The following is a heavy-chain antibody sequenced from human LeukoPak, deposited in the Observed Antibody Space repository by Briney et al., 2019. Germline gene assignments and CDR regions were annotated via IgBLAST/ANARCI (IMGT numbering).Heavy chain of an antibody. CDR3: ARGGEMATITDAFDI. CDR2: IYHSGST. D-gene: IGHD5-24*01. CDR1: GYSISSGYY. V-gene: IGHV4-38-2*02. Sequence: SETLSLTCTVSGYSISSGYYWGWIRQPPGKGLEWIGSIYHSGSTYYNPSLKSRVTISVDTSKNQFSLKLSSVAAADTAVYYCARGGEMATITDAFDIWGQGTMVTVSS. J-gene: IGHJ3*02.